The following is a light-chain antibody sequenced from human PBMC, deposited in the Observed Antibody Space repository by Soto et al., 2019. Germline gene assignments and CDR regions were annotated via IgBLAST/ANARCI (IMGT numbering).Light chain of an antibody. V-gene: IGKV3D-15*01. CDR3: QQYNSWPLT. CDR1: QSVSSSY. CDR2: DIF. J-gene: IGKJ4*01. Sequence: EIVMTQSPATLSVSPGERATLSCRASQSVSSSYLAWYQQKPGQAPRLVIYDIFTRATGVPTRISGSGSGTEFTLTISSLQSEDFAVYYCQQYNSWPLTFGGGTKVDIK.